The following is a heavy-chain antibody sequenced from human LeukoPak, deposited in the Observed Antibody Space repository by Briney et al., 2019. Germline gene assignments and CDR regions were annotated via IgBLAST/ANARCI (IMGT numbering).Heavy chain of an antibody. Sequence: GGSLRLSCAASGFTFSTYSMTWVRQAPGKGLEWVSSITSSSSYIYYADSVKGRFTISRDNAKSSLYLQMNSLRAEDTALYYCAKDRNRFGELSGWGQGTLVTVSS. V-gene: IGHV3-21*01. J-gene: IGHJ4*02. CDR2: ITSSSSYI. D-gene: IGHD3-10*01. CDR3: AKDRNRFGELSG. CDR1: GFTFSTYS.